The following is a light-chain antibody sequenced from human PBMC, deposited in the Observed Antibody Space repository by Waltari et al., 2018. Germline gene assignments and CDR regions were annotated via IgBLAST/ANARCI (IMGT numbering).Light chain of an antibody. CDR3: QQRSNWPMT. J-gene: IGKJ4*01. V-gene: IGKV3-11*01. CDR2: DAT. Sequence: EVVLTQSPATLSLSPGDTATLSCRASQGVSMYLAWYQHRPGQGPRLLIYDATNRAIGIPARFGGSGSGTDFTLTISSLDREDFAVYFCQQRSNWPMTFGGGTKVEIK. CDR1: QGVSMY.